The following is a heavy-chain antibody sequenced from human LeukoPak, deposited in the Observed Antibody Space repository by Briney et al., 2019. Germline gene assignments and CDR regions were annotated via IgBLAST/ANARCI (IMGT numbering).Heavy chain of an antibody. CDR2: ISYDGSNK. Sequence: GGSLRLSCAASGFTFSSYAMHWVRQAPGKGLEWVAVISYDGSNKYYADSVKGRFTISRDNSKNTLYLQMNSLRAEDTAVYYCARDGGDWFDPWGQGTLVTVSS. J-gene: IGHJ5*02. CDR1: GFTFSSYA. CDR3: ARDGGDWFDP. V-gene: IGHV3-30-3*01. D-gene: IGHD3-3*01.